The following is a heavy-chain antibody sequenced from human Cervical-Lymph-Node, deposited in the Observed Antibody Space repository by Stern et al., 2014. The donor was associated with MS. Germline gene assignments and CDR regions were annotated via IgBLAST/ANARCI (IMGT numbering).Heavy chain of an antibody. CDR1: GFTFSDHQ. V-gene: IGHV3-11*01. J-gene: IGHJ6*02. CDR3: ARPMAVGWYYGMDV. D-gene: IGHD6-19*01. Sequence: QVQLVQSGGGLVKPGGSLRLSCAASGFTFSDHQMTWIRQAPGKGLEWVSSISSRGSTTNYADSVKGRFTISRDNAKNSLYLQITSLRAEDTAMYYCARPMAVGWYYGMDVWGQGTTVTVSS. CDR2: ISSRGSTT.